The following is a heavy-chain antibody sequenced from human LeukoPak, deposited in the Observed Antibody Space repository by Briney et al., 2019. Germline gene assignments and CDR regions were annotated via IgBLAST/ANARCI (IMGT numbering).Heavy chain of an antibody. Sequence: SETLSLTCTVSGYSISSGYYWGWIRQPPGKGLEWIGSIYHSGSTYYNPSLKSRVTISVDTSKNQFSLKLSSVTAADTAVYYCARVGWDYYDSSGYYYWSDYWGQGTLVTVSS. CDR2: IYHSGST. V-gene: IGHV4-38-2*02. D-gene: IGHD3-22*01. CDR1: GYSISSGYY. J-gene: IGHJ4*02. CDR3: ARVGWDYYDSSGYYYWSDY.